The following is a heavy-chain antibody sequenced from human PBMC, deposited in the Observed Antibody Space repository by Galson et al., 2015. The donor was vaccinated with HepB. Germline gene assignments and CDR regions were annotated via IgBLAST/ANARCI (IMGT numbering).Heavy chain of an antibody. D-gene: IGHD3-10*02. CDR2: ISGTGDNT. J-gene: IGHJ4*02. CDR1: GFTLNSYD. CDR3: ARDGYDRVPFDY. V-gene: IGHV3-23*01. Sequence: SLRLSCAASGFTLNSYDMSWVRQAPGKGLEWVSEISGTGDNTYYADSVRGRFTVSRDNSRNTLYLQMSSLRTDDTASYYCARDGYDRVPFDYWGQGPLVAVSS.